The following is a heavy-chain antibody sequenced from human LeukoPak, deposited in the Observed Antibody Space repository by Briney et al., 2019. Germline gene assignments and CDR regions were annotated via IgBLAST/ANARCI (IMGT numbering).Heavy chain of an antibody. CDR3: AREDYSNSLKNVGDS. CDR2: INPNSGDT. V-gene: IGHV1-2*02. D-gene: IGHD4-11*01. Sequence: ASVKVSCKASEYTFTGDYYMHWVRQAPGQGLEWMGGINPNSGDTVSAMRFQGRVTMTRDTSISTLYMDLNSLRSDDTAVYYCAREDYSNSLKNVGDSWGQGALVTVSS. CDR1: EYTFTGDY. J-gene: IGHJ4*02.